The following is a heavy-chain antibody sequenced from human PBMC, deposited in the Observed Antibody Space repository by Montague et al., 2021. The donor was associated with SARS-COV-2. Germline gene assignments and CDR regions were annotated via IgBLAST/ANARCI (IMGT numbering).Heavy chain of an antibody. Sequence: TLSLTCTVSGGSISSGSYYWSWIRQPAGKGLAWIGRIYTSWSTNYNPSLKSRVTISVDTSKNQFSLRLSSVTAADTAVYYCASVGVGTMVRGVIPAYYYNGMDVWGQGTTVTVSS. J-gene: IGHJ6*02. CDR2: IYTSWST. V-gene: IGHV4-61*02. CDR3: ASVGVGTMVRGVIPAYYYNGMDV. CDR1: GGSISSGSYY. D-gene: IGHD3-10*01.